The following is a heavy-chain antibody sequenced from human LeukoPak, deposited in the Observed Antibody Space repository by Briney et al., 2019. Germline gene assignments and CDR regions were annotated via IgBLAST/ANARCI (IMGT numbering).Heavy chain of an antibody. CDR2: VSTSGVDT. V-gene: IGHV3-23*01. Sequence: GGSLRLSCAVSGFTFSNYAMSWVRQAPGKGLEWVSGVSTSGVDTYYADSVKGRFTISRDNSKNTLYLQMNSLRAEDTAVYYCAKDRSGYYYFWFDPWGQGTLVTVSS. CDR3: AKDRSGYYYFWFDP. D-gene: IGHD3-22*01. CDR1: GFTFSNYA. J-gene: IGHJ5*02.